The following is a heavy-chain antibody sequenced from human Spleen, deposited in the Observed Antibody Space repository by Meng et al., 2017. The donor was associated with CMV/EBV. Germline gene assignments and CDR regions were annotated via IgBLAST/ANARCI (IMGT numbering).Heavy chain of an antibody. CDR2: IGTAGDT. V-gene: IGHV3-13*03. J-gene: IGHJ4*02. Sequence: GESLQISCAACGFTFSDYDIHWVRQATGKGLEWVSPIGTAGDTYYPGSVKGQFTISRDNAKNSLYVQMNSLRAEDTAVYYCARGLVGGDLEWLLWGNYLDSWGQGTLVTVSS. CDR1: GFTFSDYD. D-gene: IGHD3-3*01. CDR3: ARGLVGGDLEWLLWGNYLDS.